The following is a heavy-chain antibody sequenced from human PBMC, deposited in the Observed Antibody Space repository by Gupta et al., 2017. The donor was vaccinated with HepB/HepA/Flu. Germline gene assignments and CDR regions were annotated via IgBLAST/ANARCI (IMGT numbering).Heavy chain of an antibody. J-gene: IGHJ5*02. CDR1: GDPITDGGYY. Sequence: VQLQESGPGLVKPSQTLSLTCNVSGDPITDGGYYWTWIRQVPGKGLEWIGYVYYDGSTNYNSSLKGRVMISLDTSKNQFSLKLTSLTAADTAIYYCARVSGGWSGYEFDPWGQGTLVTVSS. CDR3: ARVSGGWSGYEFDP. V-gene: IGHV4-31*03. D-gene: IGHD2-8*02. CDR2: VYYDGST.